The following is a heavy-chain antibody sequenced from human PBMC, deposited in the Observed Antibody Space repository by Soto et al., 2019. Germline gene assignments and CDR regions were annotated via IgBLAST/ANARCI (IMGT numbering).Heavy chain of an antibody. J-gene: IGHJ3*01. CDR2: TFNYGGGI. V-gene: IGHV3-21*01. Sequence: EVQLVESGGRLVKPGGSLRLSCAVSGFALSSYRIPWVRQAPGKGLEWGSVTFNYGGGIYYADSVKGRFAISRDDAKNSFYLQMNTVRAEDTAVYYCARGEGYCGRGYCFRGAFDLGGEGTVVTVSS. CDR1: GFALSSYR. CDR3: ARGEGYCGRGYCFRGAFDL. D-gene: IGHD2-2*01.